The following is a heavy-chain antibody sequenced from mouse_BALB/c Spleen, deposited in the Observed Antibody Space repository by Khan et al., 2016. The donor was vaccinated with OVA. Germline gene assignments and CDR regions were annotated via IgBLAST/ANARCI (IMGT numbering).Heavy chain of an antibody. CDR1: GFSLTDYA. V-gene: IGHV2-6-5*01. J-gene: IGHJ4*01. CDR3: ARDPHYYSMDY. Sequence: GKRKKEGPGLVAPSQSLSITCTVSGFSLTDYAVSWIRQPPGKGLEWLGVIWVSGSKYYNSVLKPRLSISKDNFKSQVFLMMNSLQADDTAMYYCARDPHYYSMDYWGQGTSVTVSS. CDR2: IWVSGSK.